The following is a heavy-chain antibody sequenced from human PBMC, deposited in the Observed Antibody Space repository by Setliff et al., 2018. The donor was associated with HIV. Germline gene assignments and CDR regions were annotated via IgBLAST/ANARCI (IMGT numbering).Heavy chain of an antibody. J-gene: IGHJ3*02. CDR2: VHHSGST. CDR3: ARGHLHDTSGYHLRGFDI. Sequence: SETLSLTCAVYGGSFSGFYWSWIRQPPGKGLEWIGEVHHSGSTNYNPSLKSRVTISVDTSKNQVSLRLSPVTAADTAVYYCARGHLHDTSGYHLRGFDIWGQGTMVTVSS. CDR1: GGSFSGFY. V-gene: IGHV4-34*01. D-gene: IGHD3-22*01.